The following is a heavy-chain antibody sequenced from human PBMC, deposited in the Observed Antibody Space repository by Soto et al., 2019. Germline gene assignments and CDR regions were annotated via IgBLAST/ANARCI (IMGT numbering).Heavy chain of an antibody. CDR1: GYSFAGYW. CDR2: IDPSDSQT. CDR3: ARQIYDSDTGPNFQFYFDS. J-gene: IGHJ4*02. Sequence: GESLKISCKGSGYSFAGYWITWVRQKPGKGLEWMGRIDPSDSQTYYSPSFRGHVTISATKSITTVFLQWSSLRASDTAMYYCARQIYDSDTGPNFQFYFDSWGQGTPVTVSS. D-gene: IGHD3-22*01. V-gene: IGHV5-10-1*01.